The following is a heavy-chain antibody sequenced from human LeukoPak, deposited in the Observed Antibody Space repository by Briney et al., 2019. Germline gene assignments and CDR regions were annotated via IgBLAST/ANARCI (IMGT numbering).Heavy chain of an antibody. CDR2: INHSGST. V-gene: IGHV4-34*01. J-gene: IGHJ5*02. D-gene: IGHD3-10*01. Sequence: NSSETLSLTCAVYGGSFSGYYWSWIRQPPGKGLEWIGEINHSGSTNYNPSLKSRVTISVDTSKNQFSLKLSSVTAADTAVYYRARGWTRLLWFGERENWFDPWGQGTLVTGSS. CDR1: GGSFSGYY. CDR3: ARGWTRLLWFGERENWFDP.